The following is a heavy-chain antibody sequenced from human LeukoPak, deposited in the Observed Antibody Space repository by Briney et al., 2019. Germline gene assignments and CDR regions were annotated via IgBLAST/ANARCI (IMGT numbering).Heavy chain of an antibody. CDR3: ARDRCSGGSCYSNY. D-gene: IGHD2-15*01. Sequence: SETLSLTCTVSGGSMSNYYWTWIRQPPGKGLEWIGYIYYSGSTNYNPSLKSRVTISVDTSKNQFSLKLSSVTAADTAVYYCARDRCSGGSCYSNYWGQGTLVTVSS. CDR2: IYYSGST. CDR1: GGSMSNYY. V-gene: IGHV4-59*01. J-gene: IGHJ4*02.